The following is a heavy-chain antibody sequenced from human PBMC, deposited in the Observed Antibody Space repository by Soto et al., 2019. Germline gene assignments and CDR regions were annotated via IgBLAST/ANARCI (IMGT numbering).Heavy chain of an antibody. V-gene: IGHV1-3*05. CDR3: ARGIAPYYFDY. CDR1: GYTFTSYA. D-gene: IGHD6-13*01. Sequence: QVQLVQAGAEEKKPGASVKVSCKASGYTFTSYAMHWVRQAPGQRLEWMGWINAGNGNTKYSQKIQGRVTITRHTSASTSYMEPSSLRAEDTAVYYCARGIAPYYFDYWGQGTLVTVSS. CDR2: INAGNGNT. J-gene: IGHJ4*02.